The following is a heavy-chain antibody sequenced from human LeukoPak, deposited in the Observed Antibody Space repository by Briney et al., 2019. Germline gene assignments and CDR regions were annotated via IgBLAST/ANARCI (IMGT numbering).Heavy chain of an antibody. J-gene: IGHJ6*03. Sequence: SETLSLTCAVYGGSFSGYYWSWIRQPPGKGLEWIGEINHSGSTYYNPSLKSRVTISVDTSKNQFSLKLSSVTAADTAVYYCARLYYDFWSGYYTGDYYYMDVWGKGTTVTVSS. CDR1: GGSFSGYY. V-gene: IGHV4-34*01. CDR2: INHSGST. D-gene: IGHD3-3*01. CDR3: ARLYYDFWSGYYTGDYYYMDV.